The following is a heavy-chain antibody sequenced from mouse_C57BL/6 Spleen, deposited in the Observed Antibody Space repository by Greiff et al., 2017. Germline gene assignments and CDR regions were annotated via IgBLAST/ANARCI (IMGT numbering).Heavy chain of an antibody. CDR3: ARSGTPYDSNRYFDV. Sequence: EVQLQQSGPELVKPGASVKISCKASGYTFTDYYMNWVKQSHGKSLEWIGDINPNNGGTSYNQKFKGKATLTVDKSSSTAYMELRSLTSEDSAVYYCARSGTPYDSNRYFDVWGTGTTVTVSS. J-gene: IGHJ1*03. CDR1: GYTFTDYY. CDR2: INPNNGGT. V-gene: IGHV1-26*01. D-gene: IGHD2-5*01.